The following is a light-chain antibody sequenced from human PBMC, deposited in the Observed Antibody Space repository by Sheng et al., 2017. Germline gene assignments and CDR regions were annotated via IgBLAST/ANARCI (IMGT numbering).Light chain of an antibody. CDR1: QSVGSN. CDR2: DAS. V-gene: IGKV3-11*01. Sequence: EIVMTQSPATLSVSPGESATLSCRASQSVGSNLAWHQHKPGQAPRLLIFDASNRASGIPARFSGSGYGTHFTLTITNLEPEDFAVYYCQQRGNWPPRTFGPGTKLDFK. J-gene: IGKJ3*01. CDR3: QQRGNWPPRT.